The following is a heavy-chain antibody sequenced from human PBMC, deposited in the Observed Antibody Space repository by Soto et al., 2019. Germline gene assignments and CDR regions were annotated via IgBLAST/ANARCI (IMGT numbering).Heavy chain of an antibody. CDR3: ASWGQEMATIRPYFDY. D-gene: IGHD5-12*01. CDR1: GGSISSSSYY. V-gene: IGHV4-39*01. CDR2: IYYSGST. J-gene: IGHJ4*02. Sequence: SETLSLTCTVSGGSISSSSYYWGWIRQPPGKGLEWIGSIYYSGSTYYNPSLKSRVTISVDTSKNQFSLKLSSVTAADTAVYYCASWGQEMATIRPYFDYWGQGTLVTLSS.